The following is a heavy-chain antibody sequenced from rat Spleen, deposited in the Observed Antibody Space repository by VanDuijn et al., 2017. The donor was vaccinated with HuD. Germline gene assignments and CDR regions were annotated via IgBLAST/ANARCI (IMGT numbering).Heavy chain of an antibody. CDR2: MWKGGSA. Sequence: QVQLMESGPGLVQPSQTLSLTCTVAGFSLTTYNVHWIRQSPGKGLEWMGAMWKGGSADYNSALKSRLTISRDTSKNQVFLKMNSLQPEDTGTYYCARQTGSFDYWGQGVMVTVSS. J-gene: IGHJ2*01. D-gene: IGHD5-1*01. CDR1: GFSLTTYN. V-gene: IGHV2-30*01. CDR3: ARQTGSFDY.